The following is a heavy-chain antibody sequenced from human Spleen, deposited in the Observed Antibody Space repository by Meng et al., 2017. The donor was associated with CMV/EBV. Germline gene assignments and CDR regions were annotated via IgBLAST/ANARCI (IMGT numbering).Heavy chain of an antibody. CDR2: IYPGDSDT. V-gene: IGHV5-51*01. D-gene: IGHD3-22*01. Sequence: GESLKISCKGSGYSFTSYWIGWVRQMPGKGLEWMGIIYPGDSDTRYSPSFQGQVTISADKSISTAYLQWSSLKASDTAMYYCARSRYYYDSSGYYYYNWGQGTLVTVSS. J-gene: IGHJ4*02. CDR1: GYSFTSYW. CDR3: ARSRYYYDSSGYYYYN.